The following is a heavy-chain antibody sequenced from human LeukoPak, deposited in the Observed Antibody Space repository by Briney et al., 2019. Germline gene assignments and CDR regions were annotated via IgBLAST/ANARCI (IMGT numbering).Heavy chain of an antibody. V-gene: IGHV3-7*01. CDR3: AKYLSRAFDC. CDR2: INHDGSHT. D-gene: IGHD2/OR15-2a*01. CDR1: GFTFNNYW. Sequence: GGSLRLSCEASGFTFNNYWMAWVRQAPGKGPELVAHINHDGSHTGYVDSVKGRFTISRDNSKNSLYLQLNSLRAEDTAMYYCAKYLSRAFDCWGQGSLITVSS. J-gene: IGHJ4*02.